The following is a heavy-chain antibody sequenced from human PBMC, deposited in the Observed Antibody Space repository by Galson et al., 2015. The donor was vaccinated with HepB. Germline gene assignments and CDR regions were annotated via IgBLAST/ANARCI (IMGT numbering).Heavy chain of an antibody. CDR1: GFVFRGYG. V-gene: IGHV3-23*01. CDR2: ISGSGTTT. J-gene: IGHJ4*02. CDR3: AKAPFHGAYRDFYFEN. Sequence: SLRLSCAASGFVFRGYGVTWVRQAPGKGLQWVSTISGSGTTTYYADAVKGRFTISRDNARNTLYVQMSSLRAEDTAMYYCAKAPFHGAYRDFYFENWGLGTLVTVAS. D-gene: IGHD2-21*02.